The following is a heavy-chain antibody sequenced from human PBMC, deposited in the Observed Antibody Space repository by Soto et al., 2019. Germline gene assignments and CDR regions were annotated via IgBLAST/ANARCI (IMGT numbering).Heavy chain of an antibody. D-gene: IGHD3-10*01. CDR3: ARAPTYYYGSGSYAFDI. V-gene: IGHV3-11*01. J-gene: IGHJ3*02. CDR2: ISSSGSTI. CDR1: GFTFSDYY. Sequence: GSLRLSCAASGFTFSDYYMSWIRQAPGKGLEWVSYISSSGSTIYYADSVKGRFTISRDNAKNSLYLQMNSLRAEDTAVYYCARAPTYYYGSGSYAFDIWGQGTMVTVSS.